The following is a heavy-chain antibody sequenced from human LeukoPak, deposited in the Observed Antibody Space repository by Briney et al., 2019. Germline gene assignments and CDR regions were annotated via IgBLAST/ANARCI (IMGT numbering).Heavy chain of an antibody. CDR2: INPSAGTT. J-gene: IGHJ6*02. CDR1: GYSFTNYY. V-gene: IGHV1-46*01. CDR3: ARGKSSVWPVGLCMDV. Sequence: GASVKVSCKASGYSFTNYYMHWVRQAPGQGLEWMGLINPSAGTTTYGQKFQGRVTVTRDTSTSTVYMDLSSLKSEDTAVYYCARGKSSVWPVGLCMDVWGQGTTVTVSS. D-gene: IGHD6-19*01.